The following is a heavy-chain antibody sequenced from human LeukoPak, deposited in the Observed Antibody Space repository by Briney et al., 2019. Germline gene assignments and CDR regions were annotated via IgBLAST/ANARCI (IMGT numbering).Heavy chain of an antibody. J-gene: IGHJ4*02. D-gene: IGHD3-22*01. CDR1: GFTFSNAW. Sequence: GGSLRLSCAASGFTFSNAWMSWVRQAPGKGLEWVGRIKSKTDGGTTDYAAPVKGRFTISRDDSKNTLYLQMNSLKTEDTAVYYCTTDSDYYDSSGYYQGNYFDYWGQGTQVTVSS. CDR3: TTDSDYYDSSGYYQGNYFDY. CDR2: IKSKTDGGTT. V-gene: IGHV3-15*01.